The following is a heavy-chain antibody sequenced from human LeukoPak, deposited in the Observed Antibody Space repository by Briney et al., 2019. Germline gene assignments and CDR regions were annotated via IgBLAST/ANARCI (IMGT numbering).Heavy chain of an antibody. CDR1: GFIVSSNY. D-gene: IGHD5-12*01. CDR2: IYSGGST. J-gene: IGHJ6*02. Sequence: GGSLRLSCAASGFIVSSNYMSWVRQAPGKGLEWVSVIYSGGSTYYADSVKGRFITSRDISKNTVFLQMNSLRAEDTAVYFCARPSGYDPGEDYYYGMDVWGQGTTVTVSS. V-gene: IGHV3-53*01. CDR3: ARPSGYDPGEDYYYGMDV.